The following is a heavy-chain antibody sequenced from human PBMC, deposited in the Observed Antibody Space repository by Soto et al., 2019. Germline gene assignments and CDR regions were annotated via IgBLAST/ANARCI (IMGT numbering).Heavy chain of an antibody. CDR1: GFTFSSYS. CDR3: VSDYSLGFYY. Sequence: EVQLVESGGGLAQPGGSLRLSCAASGFTFSSYSVNWVRQAPGKGLEWGSNIWSASTINYADSVKGRFTVARDNAKNSMYLQMKGLGDEDTTLYYCVSDYSLGFYYWGQGILVTVSS. CDR2: IWSASTI. D-gene: IGHD6-13*01. J-gene: IGHJ4*02. V-gene: IGHV3-48*02.